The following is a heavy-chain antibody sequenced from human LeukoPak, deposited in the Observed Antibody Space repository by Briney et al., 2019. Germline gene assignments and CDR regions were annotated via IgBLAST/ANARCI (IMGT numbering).Heavy chain of an antibody. CDR3: AKGYCSSSSCYSYAFDI. V-gene: IGHV3-30-3*01. CDR1: GFTFSSYA. CDR2: ISYDGSNK. D-gene: IGHD2-2*01. J-gene: IGHJ3*02. Sequence: PGRSLRLSCAASGFTFSSYAMHWVRQAPDKGLQWVAVISYDGSNKYYADSAKGRFTISRDDSKNTLFLQMNSLRAEDTAVYYCAKGYCSSSSCYSYAFDIWGQGTVVTVSS.